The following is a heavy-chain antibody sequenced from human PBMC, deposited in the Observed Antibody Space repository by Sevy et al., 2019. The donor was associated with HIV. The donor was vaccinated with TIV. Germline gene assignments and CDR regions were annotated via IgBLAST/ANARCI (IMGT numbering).Heavy chain of an antibody. CDR1: GGSISSGGYY. J-gene: IGHJ5*02. Sequence: SETLSLTCTVSGGSISSGGYYWSWIRQHPGKGLEWIGYIYYSGSTYYNPSLKGRVTISVDTSNNQFSLKLSSVTAAATAVYYCARVYIVATNWFDPWGQGTLVTVSS. D-gene: IGHD5-12*01. V-gene: IGHV4-31*03. CDR2: IYYSGST. CDR3: ARVYIVATNWFDP.